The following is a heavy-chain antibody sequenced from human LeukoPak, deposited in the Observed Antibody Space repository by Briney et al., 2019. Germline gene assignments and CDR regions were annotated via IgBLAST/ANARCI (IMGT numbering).Heavy chain of an antibody. V-gene: IGHV1-69*06. Sequence: SVKVSCKASGYTFTSYGISWVRQAPGQGLEWMGGIIPMFDTAGYAQKFQGRITITADKSTSTAYMELSSLRSEDTAVYYCAGAVVVTPTHLKYWGQGTLVTVSS. CDR3: AGAVVVTPTHLKY. J-gene: IGHJ4*02. CDR1: GYTFTSYG. CDR2: IIPMFDTA. D-gene: IGHD3-22*01.